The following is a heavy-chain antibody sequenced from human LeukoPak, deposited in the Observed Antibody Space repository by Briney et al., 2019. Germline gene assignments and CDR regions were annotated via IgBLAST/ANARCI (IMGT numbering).Heavy chain of an antibody. CDR1: GFTFINYA. CDR2: ISGGGRNT. CDR3: AKAITMIVVVSAFDI. Sequence: GGSLRLSCAASGFTFINYAMTWVRQAPGKGLEWVSGISGGGRNTYYADAVKGRFTISRDNSENTLYLQMNSLRAEDTAVYYCAKAITMIVVVSAFDIWGQGTMVTVSS. D-gene: IGHD3-22*01. V-gene: IGHV3-23*01. J-gene: IGHJ3*02.